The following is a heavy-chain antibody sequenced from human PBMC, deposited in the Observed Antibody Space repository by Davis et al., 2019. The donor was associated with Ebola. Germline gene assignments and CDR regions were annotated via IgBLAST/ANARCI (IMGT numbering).Heavy chain of an antibody. CDR2: IIPIFGTA. D-gene: IGHD3-22*01. J-gene: IGHJ4*02. V-gene: IGHV1-69*06. Sequence: AASVKVSCKASGYTFTSYAISWVRQAPGQGLEWMGGIIPIFGTANYAQKFQGRVTITADKSTSTAYMELSSLRSEDTAVYYCARVRNYYDSSGYYYDDYWGQGTLVTVSS. CDR3: ARVRNYYDSSGYYYDDY. CDR1: GYTFTSYA.